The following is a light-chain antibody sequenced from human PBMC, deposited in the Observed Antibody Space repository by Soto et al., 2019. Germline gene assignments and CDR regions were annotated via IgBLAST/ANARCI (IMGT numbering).Light chain of an antibody. CDR3: AAWDDSVSVV. Sequence: QSVLTQPPSVSGAPGQRVTISCTGSSSNIGADYHVHWFQQIPGAAPTLLIYGNNNRPSGVSDRFSGSKSDTSASLAITALQAEDEADYYCAAWDDSVSVVFGGGTKLTVL. J-gene: IGLJ2*01. CDR2: GNN. V-gene: IGLV1-40*01. CDR1: SSNIGADYH.